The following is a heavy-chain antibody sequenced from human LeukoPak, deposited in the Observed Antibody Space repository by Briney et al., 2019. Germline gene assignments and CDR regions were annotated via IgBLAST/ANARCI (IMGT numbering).Heavy chain of an antibody. CDR2: IRSKANSYAT. D-gene: IGHD3-16*01. V-gene: IGHV3-73*01. J-gene: IGHJ5*02. CDR3: TRRIMTTSPFDP. Sequence: GGSLKLSCAASGFTFSGSAMHWVRQASGKGLEWVGRIRSKANSYATAYAASVKGRFTISRDDSKNTAYLQMSSLKTEDTAVYYCTRRIMTTSPFDPWGQGTLVTVSS. CDR1: GFTFSGSA.